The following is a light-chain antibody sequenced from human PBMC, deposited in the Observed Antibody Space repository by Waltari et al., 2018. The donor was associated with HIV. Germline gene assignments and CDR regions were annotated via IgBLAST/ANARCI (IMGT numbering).Light chain of an antibody. J-gene: IGKJ1*01. Sequence: IVLTQSPGTLSLSPGERATLSCRASQSISSNYLAWYQKTPGQAPMLLIYGASNRATGIPDRFSGSGSGTDFTLTISRLEPEDFAVFYCQQYSSSPWTFGQGTKVE. CDR1: QSISSNY. CDR3: QQYSSSPWT. V-gene: IGKV3-20*01. CDR2: GAS.